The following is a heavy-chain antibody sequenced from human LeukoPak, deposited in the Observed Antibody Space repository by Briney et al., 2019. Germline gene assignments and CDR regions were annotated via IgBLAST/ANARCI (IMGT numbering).Heavy chain of an antibody. CDR2: ISSSSSYI. V-gene: IGHV3-21*01. D-gene: IGHD2-2*01. CDR3: ARDDRIVVVPAARGGGMDV. J-gene: IGHJ6*02. Sequence: PGGSLRLSCAASGFTFSNAWMNWVRQAPGKGLEWVSSISSSSSYIYYADSVKGRFTISRDNAKNSLYLQMNSLRAEDTAVYYCARDDRIVVVPAARGGGMDVWGQGTTVTVSS. CDR1: GFTFSNAW.